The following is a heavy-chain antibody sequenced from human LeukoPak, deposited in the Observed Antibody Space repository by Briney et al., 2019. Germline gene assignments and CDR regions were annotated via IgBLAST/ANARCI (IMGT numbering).Heavy chain of an antibody. CDR1: GGSVSSISSY. D-gene: IGHD3-22*01. J-gene: IGHJ4*02. CDR3: ARHYYDSSGLAYYFDN. Sequence: PSESLSLTCTVSGGSVSSISSYWGWIRQPPGKGLEWIGSIRYSGRTYYNPSHQSRVTMSVDTSKNRFSLRLSSVTAADTAVYSCARHYYDSSGLAYYFDNWGQGTLVTVSS. CDR2: IRYSGRT. V-gene: IGHV4-39*01.